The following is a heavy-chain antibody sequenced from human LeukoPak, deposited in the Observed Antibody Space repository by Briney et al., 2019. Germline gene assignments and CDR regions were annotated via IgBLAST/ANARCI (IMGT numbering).Heavy chain of an antibody. CDR2: INHSGST. D-gene: IGHD6-13*01. J-gene: IGHJ4*02. CDR3: ARGRRYSSSSLDY. V-gene: IGHV4-39*07. CDR1: GGSISSGGYY. Sequence: SETLSLTCTVSGGSISSGGYYWSWIRQPPGKGLEWIGEINHSGSTNYNPSLKSRVTISVDTSKNQFSLKLSSVTAADTAVYYCARGRRYSSSSLDYWGQGTLVTVSS.